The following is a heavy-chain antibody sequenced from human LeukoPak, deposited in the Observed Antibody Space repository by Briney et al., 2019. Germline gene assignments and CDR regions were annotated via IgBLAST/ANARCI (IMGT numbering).Heavy chain of an antibody. J-gene: IGHJ4*02. V-gene: IGHV1-69*13. CDR2: IIPIFGTA. CDR1: GGTISSYA. Sequence: ASVKVSCKASGGTISSYAISWVRQAPGQGLEWMGGIIPIFGTANYAQKFQGRVTITADESTSTAYMELSSLRSEDTAVYYCARDLLAVAGTDYWGQGTLVTVSS. D-gene: IGHD6-19*01. CDR3: ARDLLAVAGTDY.